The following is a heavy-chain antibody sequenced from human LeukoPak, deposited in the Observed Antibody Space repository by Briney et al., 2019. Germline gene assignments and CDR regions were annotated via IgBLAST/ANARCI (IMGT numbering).Heavy chain of an antibody. CDR2: ISTSGSI. V-gene: IGHV4-4*07. D-gene: IGHD3-16*01. J-gene: IGHJ3*02. Sequence: SETLPLTCTVSGGSISSYFWSWIRQPAGKGLEWIGRISTSGSINYNPSLKSRVTLSVDTSKNQFSLKLSSVTAADTAVYYCARDYGDASDIWGQGTMVTVS. CDR3: ARDYGDASDI. CDR1: GGSISSYF.